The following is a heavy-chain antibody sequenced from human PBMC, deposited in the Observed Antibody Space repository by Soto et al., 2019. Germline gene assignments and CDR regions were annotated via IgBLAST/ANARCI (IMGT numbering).Heavy chain of an antibody. V-gene: IGHV3-21*01. CDR2: ISSSSSYI. CDR1: GFTFSSYS. CDR3: ARDQADIVVVPAAMSYYYYYCMDV. D-gene: IGHD2-2*01. Sequence: EVQLVESGGGLVKPGGSLRLSCAASGFTFSSYSMNWVRQAPGKGLEWVSSISSSSSYIYYADSVKGRFTISRDNAKNALYLQMNRRRAEDTAVYYCARDQADIVVVPAAMSYYYYYCMDVWGQGTTVTVSS. J-gene: IGHJ6*02.